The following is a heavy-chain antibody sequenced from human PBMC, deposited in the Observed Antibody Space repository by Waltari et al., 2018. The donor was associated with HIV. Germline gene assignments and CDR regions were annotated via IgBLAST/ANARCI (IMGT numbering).Heavy chain of an antibody. Sequence: EVQLVESGGGLVKPGGSLRLSCAASGFTFSSYSMNWVRPAPGKGLEWVSSISSSSSYIYYADSVKGRFTISRDNAKNSLYLQMNSLRAEDTAVYYCAREMYYYDSSGYYPGYAFDIWGQGTMVTVSS. J-gene: IGHJ3*02. CDR3: AREMYYYDSSGYYPGYAFDI. D-gene: IGHD3-22*01. CDR1: GFTFSSYS. CDR2: ISSSSSYI. V-gene: IGHV3-21*01.